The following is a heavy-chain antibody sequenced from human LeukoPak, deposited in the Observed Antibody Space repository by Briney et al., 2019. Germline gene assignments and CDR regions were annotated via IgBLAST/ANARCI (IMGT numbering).Heavy chain of an antibody. Sequence: ASVKVSCKASGYTFTGYYMHWVRQAPGQGLEWIGWINPNSGGTNYAQKFQGRVTMTRDTSISTAYMELSRLRSDDTAVYYCARRYCSSTSCYTGDNWFDPWGQGTLVTVSS. V-gene: IGHV1-2*02. CDR3: ARRYCSSTSCYTGDNWFDP. D-gene: IGHD2-2*02. CDR2: INPNSGGT. CDR1: GYTFTGYY. J-gene: IGHJ5*02.